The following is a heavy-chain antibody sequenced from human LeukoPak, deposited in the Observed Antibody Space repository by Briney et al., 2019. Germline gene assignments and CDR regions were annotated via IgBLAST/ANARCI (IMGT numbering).Heavy chain of an antibody. D-gene: IGHD3-16*01. V-gene: IGHV1-2*02. CDR2: INPKSGDT. J-gene: IGHJ6*02. CDR3: ARTPVGFKVGGRLYYYGMDV. CDR1: GDTFTGHY. Sequence: GASVKVSCKASGDTFTGHYIHWVRQAPGQGLEWMGWINPKSGDTKYAQKFRGRVTMTRDTSISSAYMELSRLKSADTAVYYCARTPVGFKVGGRLYYYGMDVWGQGTTVTVSS.